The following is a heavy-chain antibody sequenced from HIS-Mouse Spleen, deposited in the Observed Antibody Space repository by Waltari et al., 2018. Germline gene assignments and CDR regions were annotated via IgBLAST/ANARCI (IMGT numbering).Heavy chain of an antibody. V-gene: IGHV3-30*04. J-gene: IGHJ4*02. CDR2: ISYDESNK. Sequence: QVQLVESGGGVVQPGRSLRLSCAASGFTFSSYAMHWVRQAPGKGLEWVAVISYDESNKYYAEPVKGRFTISRDNSKNTLYLQMNSLRAEDTAVYYCARAGDSSGWRDFDYWGQGTLVTVSS. CDR1: GFTFSSYA. CDR3: ARAGDSSGWRDFDY. D-gene: IGHD6-19*01.